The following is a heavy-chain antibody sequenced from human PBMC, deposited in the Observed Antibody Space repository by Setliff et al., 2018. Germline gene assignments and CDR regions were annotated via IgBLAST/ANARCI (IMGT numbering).Heavy chain of an antibody. D-gene: IGHD6-13*01. CDR1: GGSISSGSYY. CDR3: ARDPRYSSSWYSFDI. CDR2: IYTSGST. J-gene: IGHJ3*02. V-gene: IGHV4-61*09. Sequence: PSETLSLTCTVSGGSISSGSYYWSWIRQPAGKGLEWIGHIYTSGSTNYNPSLKSRVTISVDTSKNQFSLKLGSVTAADTAVYYCARDPRYSSSWYSFDIWGQGTMVTVSS.